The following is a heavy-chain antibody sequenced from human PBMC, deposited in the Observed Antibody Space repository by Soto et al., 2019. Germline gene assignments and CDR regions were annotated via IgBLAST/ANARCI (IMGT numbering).Heavy chain of an antibody. CDR2: IYYSGST. Sequence: SVTLSLTCAIDVISISIPSSYWVWFRQPPGKGLEWIGSIYYSGSTYYNPSLKSRVAISVDTSKNQFSLKLSSVTAADTAVYYCARSYRVGYMDVWGKGTTVT. J-gene: IGHJ6*03. CDR3: ARSYRVGYMDV. D-gene: IGHD1-26*01. V-gene: IGHV4-39*01. CDR1: VISISIPSSY.